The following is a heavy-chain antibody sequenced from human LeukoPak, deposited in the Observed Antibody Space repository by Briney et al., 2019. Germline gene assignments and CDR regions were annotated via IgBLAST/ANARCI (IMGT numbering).Heavy chain of an antibody. CDR2: ISFDGSNK. V-gene: IGHV3-30*18. CDR3: AKDEIGAVAGLLDN. D-gene: IGHD6-19*01. CDR1: GFTFISYG. J-gene: IGHJ4*02. Sequence: PGGSLRLSCAASGFTFISYGMYWVRQAPGKGLEWVAVISFDGSNKYYADSVRGRFTVSRDNSQDTLYLQMNSLRAEDTAVYYCAKDEIGAVAGLLDNWGQGILVTVSS.